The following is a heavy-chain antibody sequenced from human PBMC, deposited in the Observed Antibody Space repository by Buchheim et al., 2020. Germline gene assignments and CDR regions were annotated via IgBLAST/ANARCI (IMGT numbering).Heavy chain of an antibody. CDR1: GDSITSGSYY. Sequence: QVQLQESGPTLVKPSQTLSLTCTVSGDSITSGSYYWIWMRQPAGEGLEWIGRISTSGSSRYNPSLESRLHVSIDTIKNEFSLRLSSVTASDTAVYYCARDWVFGRFDPWGQGAL. CDR2: ISTSGSS. J-gene: IGHJ5*02. V-gene: IGHV4-61*02. D-gene: IGHD3-10*01. CDR3: ARDWVFGRFDP.